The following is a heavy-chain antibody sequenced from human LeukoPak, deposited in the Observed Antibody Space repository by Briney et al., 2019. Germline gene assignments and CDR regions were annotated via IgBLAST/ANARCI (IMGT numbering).Heavy chain of an antibody. V-gene: IGHV3-9*01. CDR2: ISWNSGSI. D-gene: IGHD7-27*01. J-gene: IGHJ3*02. CDR3: AKDLGVTGGDDAFDI. Sequence: PGGSLRLSCAASGFTFDDYAMHWVRQAPGKGLEWVSGISWNSGSIGYADSVKGRFTISRDNAKNSLYLQMNSLRAEDTALYYCAKDLGVTGGDDAFDIWGQGTVVTVSS. CDR1: GFTFDDYA.